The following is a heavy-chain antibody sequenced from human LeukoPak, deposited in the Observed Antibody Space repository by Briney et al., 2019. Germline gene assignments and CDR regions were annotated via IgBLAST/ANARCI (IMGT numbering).Heavy chain of an antibody. V-gene: IGHV3-48*03. Sequence: PGGSLRLSCAASGFTFSSYEMNWVRQAPGKGLEWVSYIGSSGTTIYYADSVKGRFTISRDNAKNSLYLQMNSLRAEDTAVYYCAKGALSSSRQNWLDPWGQGTLVTVSS. J-gene: IGHJ5*02. CDR1: GFTFSSYE. CDR3: AKGALSSSRQNWLDP. D-gene: IGHD2-2*01. CDR2: IGSSGTTI.